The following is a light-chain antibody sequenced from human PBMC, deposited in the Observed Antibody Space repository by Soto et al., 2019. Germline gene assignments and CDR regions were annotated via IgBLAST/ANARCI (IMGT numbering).Light chain of an antibody. J-gene: IGLJ1*01. CDR1: SSNVGSNT. Sequence: QSVLTQPPSASGTRGQRVAISCSGSSSNVGSNTVNWYQHLPGTAPKLLIYGHNQPPSGVPDRLSGSPSGSSSSLAISGLQYGDEADSYCGVGDDSLSGFCVFGTGTKLTVL. CDR3: GVGDDSLSGFCV. V-gene: IGLV1-44*01. CDR2: GHN.